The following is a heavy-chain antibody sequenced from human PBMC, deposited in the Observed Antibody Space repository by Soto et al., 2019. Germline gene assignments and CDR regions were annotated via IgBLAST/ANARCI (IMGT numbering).Heavy chain of an antibody. V-gene: IGHV4-59*01. CDR2: IYYSGST. D-gene: IGHD2-21*02. Sequence: SSETLSLTCTVSGGSISSYYWSWIRQPPGKGLEWIGYIYYSGSTNYNPSLKSRVTISVDTSKNQFSLKLSSVTAADTAVYYCARTVVTAIYFDYWGQGTLVTSPQ. CDR1: GGSISSYY. J-gene: IGHJ4*02. CDR3: ARTVVTAIYFDY.